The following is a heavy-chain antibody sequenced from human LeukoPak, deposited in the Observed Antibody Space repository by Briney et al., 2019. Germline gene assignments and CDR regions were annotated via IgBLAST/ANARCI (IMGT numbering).Heavy chain of an antibody. CDR1: GFTFSSNA. D-gene: IGHD2-21*01. V-gene: IGHV3-23*01. CDR3: AKACFGGECYYAMDV. J-gene: IGHJ6*02. CDR2: ISGSGRNT. Sequence: GGSLRLSCAASGFTFSSNAMNWVRQAPGKGLEWVSRISGSGRNTYYADSVKGRFTISRDNSKNTLYLQMNSLRFEDTAVYYYAKACFGGECYYAMDVWGQGTTVTVSS.